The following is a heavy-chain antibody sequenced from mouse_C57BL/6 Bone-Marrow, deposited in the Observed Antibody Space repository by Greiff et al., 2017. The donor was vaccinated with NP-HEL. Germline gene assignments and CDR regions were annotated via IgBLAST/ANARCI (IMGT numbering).Heavy chain of an antibody. CDR1: GFSLTSYG. Sequence: VKLVESGPGLVQPSQSLSITCTVSGFSLTSYGVHWVRQSPGTGLEWLGVIWRGGSTDYNAAFISRLSISKDNSKSQVFFKMNSLQADDTAIYYCARNSGITTRNYFDYWGQGTTLTVSS. V-gene: IGHV2-2*01. D-gene: IGHD2-4*01. CDR3: ARNSGITTRNYFDY. J-gene: IGHJ2*01. CDR2: IWRGGST.